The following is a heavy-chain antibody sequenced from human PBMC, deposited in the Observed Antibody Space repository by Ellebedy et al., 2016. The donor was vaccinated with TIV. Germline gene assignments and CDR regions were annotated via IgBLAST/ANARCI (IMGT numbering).Heavy chain of an antibody. D-gene: IGHD3-9*01. J-gene: IGHJ3*02. CDR1: GYTFTSYY. V-gene: IGHV1-2*02. CDR2: INPNSGGT. Sequence: ASVKVSCKASGYTFTSYYMHWVRQAPGQGLEWMGWINPNSGGTNYAQKFQGRVTMTRDTSISTAYMELSSLRSEDTAVYYCARADDISNAFDIWGQGTMVTVSS. CDR3: ARADDISNAFDI.